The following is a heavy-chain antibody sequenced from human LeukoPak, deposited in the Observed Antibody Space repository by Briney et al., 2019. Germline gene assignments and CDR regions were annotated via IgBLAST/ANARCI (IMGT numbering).Heavy chain of an antibody. D-gene: IGHD5-24*01. CDR2: IIPIFGTA. V-gene: IGHV1-69*13. J-gene: IGHJ4*02. Sequence: ASVKVSCKASGGTFSSYAISWVRQAPGQGVEWMGGIIPIFGTANYAQKFQGRVTITADESTSTAYMELSSLRSEDTAVYYCATVEMATMRDYFDYWGQGTLVTVSS. CDR1: GGTFSSYA. CDR3: ATVEMATMRDYFDY.